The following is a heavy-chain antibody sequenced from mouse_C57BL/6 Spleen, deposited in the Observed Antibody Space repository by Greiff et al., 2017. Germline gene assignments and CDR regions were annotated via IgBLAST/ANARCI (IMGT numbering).Heavy chain of an antibody. CDR2: IYPGDGDT. V-gene: IGHV1-82*01. CDR1: GYAFSSSW. CDR3: SRELTAVEAPNFDY. D-gene: IGHD1-1*01. Sequence: VQLQQSGPELVKPGASVKISCKASGYAFSSSWMNWVKQRPGKGLEWIGRIYPGDGDTNYNGQFKGKATLTADKSSSTAYMQLSSLTSEDSAVSFCSRELTAVEAPNFDYWGQGTTLTVSS. J-gene: IGHJ2*01.